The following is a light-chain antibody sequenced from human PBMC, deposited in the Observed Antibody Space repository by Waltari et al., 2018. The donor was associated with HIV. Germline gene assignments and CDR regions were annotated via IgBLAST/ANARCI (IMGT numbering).Light chain of an antibody. V-gene: IGLV1-40*01. Sequence: QSVLPQPPSVSGAPGQRVTIPCPGSSSNIGAGYDFHWSKQLPGTAPNLLIYGNSNRPSGVPDRFSGSKSGTSASLAITGLQAEDEADYYCQSYDSSLSGLHVVFGGGTKLTVL. CDR2: GNS. J-gene: IGLJ2*01. CDR3: QSYDSSLSGLHVV. CDR1: SSNIGAGYD.